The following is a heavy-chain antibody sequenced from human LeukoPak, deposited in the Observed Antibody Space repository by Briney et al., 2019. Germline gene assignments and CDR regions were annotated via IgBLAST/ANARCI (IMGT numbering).Heavy chain of an antibody. CDR2: IYYSGST. D-gene: IGHD5-12*01. CDR1: GGSFSGYY. J-gene: IGHJ4*02. Sequence: SETLSLTCAVYGGSFSGYYWSWIRQPPGKGLEWIGYIYYSGSTNYNPSLKSRVTISVDTSKNQFSLKLSSVTAADTAVYYCARHGLWLQYFDYWGQGTLVTVSS. CDR3: ARHGLWLQYFDY. V-gene: IGHV4-59*08.